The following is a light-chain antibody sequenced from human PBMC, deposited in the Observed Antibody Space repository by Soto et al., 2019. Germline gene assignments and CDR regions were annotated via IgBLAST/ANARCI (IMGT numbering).Light chain of an antibody. CDR1: QSVSSN. CDR2: GAS. Sequence: EIVMTPSPATLSVSPGERATLSCRASQSVSSNIAWYQQKPGQAPRLLIYGASTRATGIPARFSGSGSGTEFTLTISSLQSEDFAVYYCQQYNNWPLTFGGGTKV. J-gene: IGKJ4*01. V-gene: IGKV3-15*01. CDR3: QQYNNWPLT.